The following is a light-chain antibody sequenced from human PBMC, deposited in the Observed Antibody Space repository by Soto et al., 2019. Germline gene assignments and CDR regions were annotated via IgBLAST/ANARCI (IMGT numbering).Light chain of an antibody. Sequence: EIVLTQSPGTLSLSPGERATLSCRASQSVSSIYLAWYQQTPGQAPRLLIYGASSRATGIPDRFSGSGSGTDFTLTISRLEPEDCAVYYCQQYGTSPLTFGQGTKVEIK. CDR2: GAS. J-gene: IGKJ1*01. V-gene: IGKV3-20*01. CDR1: QSVSSIY. CDR3: QQYGTSPLT.